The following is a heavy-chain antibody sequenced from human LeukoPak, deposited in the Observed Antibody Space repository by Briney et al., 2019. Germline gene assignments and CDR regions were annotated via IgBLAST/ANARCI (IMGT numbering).Heavy chain of an antibody. V-gene: IGHV3-48*03. CDR1: GFTFSGYA. J-gene: IGHJ6*03. CDR2: ISSSASAI. Sequence: GGSLRLSCVASGFTFSGYAMYWVRQAPGKGLEWVSYISSSASAIYYADSVKGRFTISRDNAKSSLYLQMNNVRAEDTAIYHCAKGSCYYYMDVWGKGTTVTVSS. CDR3: AKGSCYYYMDV.